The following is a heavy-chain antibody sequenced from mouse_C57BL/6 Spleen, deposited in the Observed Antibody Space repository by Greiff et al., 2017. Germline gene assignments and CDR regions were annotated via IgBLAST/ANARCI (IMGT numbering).Heavy chain of an antibody. Sequence: EVKLVESGGGLVKPGGSLKLSCAASGFTFSSYAMSWVRQTPEKRLEWVATISDGGSYTYYPDNVKGRFTISRDNAKNNLYLQMSHLKSEDTAMYYCASYYGSSLLYWYFDVWGTGTTVTVSS. V-gene: IGHV5-4*03. CDR3: ASYYGSSLLYWYFDV. D-gene: IGHD1-1*01. J-gene: IGHJ1*03. CDR2: ISDGGSYT. CDR1: GFTFSSYA.